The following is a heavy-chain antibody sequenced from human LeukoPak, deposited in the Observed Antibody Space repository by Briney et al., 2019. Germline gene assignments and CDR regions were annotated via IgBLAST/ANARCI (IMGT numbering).Heavy chain of an antibody. V-gene: IGHV3-30*18. J-gene: IGHJ4*02. D-gene: IGHD3-10*01. CDR2: ISYDGSNK. CDR1: GFTFSDYG. Sequence: GGSLRLSCAASGFTFSDYGMHWVRQAPGKGLEWVAVISYDGSNKYYADSVKGRFTISRDNSKNTLYLQMNSLRAEDTAVYYCAKDSGGADYYGSGSDFDYWGQGTLVTVSS. CDR3: AKDSGGADYYGSGSDFDY.